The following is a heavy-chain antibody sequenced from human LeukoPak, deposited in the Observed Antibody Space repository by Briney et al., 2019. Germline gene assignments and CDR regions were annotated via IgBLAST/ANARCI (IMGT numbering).Heavy chain of an antibody. CDR3: ARLEMATIPSDY. CDR1: GFTVSSNY. CDR2: IYSGGST. J-gene: IGHJ4*02. V-gene: IGHV3-53*01. D-gene: IGHD5-24*01. Sequence: GGSLRLSCAASGFTVSSNYMSWVRQAPGKGLEWVSVIYSGGSTYYADSVKGRFTISRDNSKNTLYLQMNSLRAEDTAVYYCARLEMATIPSDYWGQGTLVTVSS.